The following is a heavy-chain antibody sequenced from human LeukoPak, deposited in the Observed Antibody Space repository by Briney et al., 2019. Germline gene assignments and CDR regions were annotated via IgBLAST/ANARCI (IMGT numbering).Heavy chain of an antibody. CDR1: GFTFSSYS. CDR2: ISGSGGTT. D-gene: IGHD3-10*01. Sequence: PGGSLRLSCAASGFTFSSYSMNWVRQAPGKGLEWVSGISGSGGTTYYADSVKGRFTISRDNSKNTLYLQMNSLRAEDTAVYYCARDEENRNGYGLLWFGPVDYWGQGTLVTVSS. J-gene: IGHJ4*02. CDR3: ARDEENRNGYGLLWFGPVDY. V-gene: IGHV3-23*01.